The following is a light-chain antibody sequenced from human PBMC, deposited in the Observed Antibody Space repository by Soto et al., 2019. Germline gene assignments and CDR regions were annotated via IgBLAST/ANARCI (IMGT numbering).Light chain of an antibody. J-gene: IGKJ4*01. CDR2: DAS. CDR1: QSISSW. Sequence: DIQMTQSPSTLSASVGDRVTITCRASQSISSWLAWYQQKPGKAPKLLIYDASSLESGVPSRFSGSGSGTEFTLTISSLQPDDFATYYCQQAISFPLTFGGGTKVDI. CDR3: QQAISFPLT. V-gene: IGKV1-5*01.